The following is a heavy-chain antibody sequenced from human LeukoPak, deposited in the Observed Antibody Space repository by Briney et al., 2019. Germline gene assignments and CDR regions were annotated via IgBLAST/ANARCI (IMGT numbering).Heavy chain of an antibody. V-gene: IGHV3-7*03. CDR2: IKQDGSEK. Sequence: GGSLRLSCAASGITFSRFWMSWVRQAPGKGLEWVANIKQDGSEKYYVDSVKGRSTISRDNAKNSLYLQMNSLRAEDTAVYYCAREGARYYYDSSDSSAFDIWGQGTMVTVSS. J-gene: IGHJ3*02. CDR3: AREGARYYYDSSDSSAFDI. CDR1: GITFSRFW. D-gene: IGHD3-22*01.